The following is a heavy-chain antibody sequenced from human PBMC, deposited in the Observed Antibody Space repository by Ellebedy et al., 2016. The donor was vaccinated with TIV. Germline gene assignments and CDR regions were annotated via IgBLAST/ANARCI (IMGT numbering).Heavy chain of an antibody. V-gene: IGHV3-21*01. J-gene: IGHJ6*02. D-gene: IGHD4-17*01. CDR3: ARVGEVTRAYYYYAMDV. CDR1: GFTFSSYS. Sequence: GESLKISXAASGFTFSSYSMNWVRQAPGKGLKWVSSISSSSSNIYYADSVRGRFTISRDNAKNSLYLQMNSLRAEDTAVYYCARVGEVTRAYYYYAMDVWGQGTTVTVSS. CDR2: ISSSSSNI.